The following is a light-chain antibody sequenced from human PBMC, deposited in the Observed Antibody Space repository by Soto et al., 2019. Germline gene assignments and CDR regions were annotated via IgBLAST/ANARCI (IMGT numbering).Light chain of an antibody. Sequence: EIVMTQSPATLSVSPGERATLSCRASQSVSSNLAWYQQKPGQAPRLLIYGASTRATGIPARFSGSGSGTEFTLTISGQQSEDLAVYYCQQYNNWPQTFGQGTKVENK. CDR2: GAS. CDR1: QSVSSN. J-gene: IGKJ1*01. V-gene: IGKV3-15*01. CDR3: QQYNNWPQT.